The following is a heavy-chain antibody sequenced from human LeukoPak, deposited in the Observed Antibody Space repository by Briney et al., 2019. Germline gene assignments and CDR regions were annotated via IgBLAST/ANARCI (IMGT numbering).Heavy chain of an antibody. CDR3: AREKDLAAAPDY. V-gene: IGHV4-59*01. J-gene: IGHJ4*02. D-gene: IGHD6-13*01. CDR1: GGSISSYY. CDR2: IYYSGST. Sequence: SETLSLTCTVSGGSISSYYWSWIRQPPGKGLEWIGYIYYSGSTNYNPSLKSRVTISVDTSKNLFSLKLSSVTAADTAVYYCAREKDLAAAPDYWGQGTLVTV.